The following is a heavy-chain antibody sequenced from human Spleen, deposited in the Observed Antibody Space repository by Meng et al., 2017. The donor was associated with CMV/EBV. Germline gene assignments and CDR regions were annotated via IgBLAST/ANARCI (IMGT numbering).Heavy chain of an antibody. V-gene: IGHV1-2*02. D-gene: IGHD2-15*01. CDR1: GYAFSGYY. J-gene: IGHJ4*02. CDR2: INPKTGAI. Sequence: WKTAGYAFSGYYIQWVRQAAGQGLEWMGYINPKTGAIKYAPKFQGRVTMTTDTSMSTAYMELTTLKSNDTAVFFCARGSPSRIFDYWGQGTLVTVSS. CDR3: ARGSPSRIFDY.